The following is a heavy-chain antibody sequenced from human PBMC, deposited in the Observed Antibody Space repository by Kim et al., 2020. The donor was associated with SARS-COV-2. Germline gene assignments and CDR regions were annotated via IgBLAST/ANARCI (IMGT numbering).Heavy chain of an antibody. CDR1: GDSFSYFA. CDR2: IWYDASTE. Sequence: GGSLRLSCAASGDSFSYFAMYWVRQAPGKGPEWVAIIWYDASTEYYADSVKGRFTISRDNSKNQLYLQMNSLRVDDTAVYHCVRDGRGTHYYFQMDVWGPGTTVTVSS. V-gene: IGHV3-33*01. J-gene: IGHJ6*02. CDR3: VRDGRGTHYYFQMDV. D-gene: IGHD3-10*01.